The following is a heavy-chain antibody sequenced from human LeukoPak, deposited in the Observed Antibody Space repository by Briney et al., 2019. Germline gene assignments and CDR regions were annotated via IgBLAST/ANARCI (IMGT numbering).Heavy chain of an antibody. V-gene: IGHV3-30*02. CDR1: GFTFSSYG. D-gene: IGHD2-2*01. Sequence: GGSLRLSCAASGFTFSSYGMHWVRQAPGKGLEWVAFIRYDGSNKYYADSVKGRFTISRDNSKNTLYLQMNGLRAEDTAVYYCAKDLYCSSTSCPPDAFDIWGQGTMVTVSS. J-gene: IGHJ3*02. CDR3: AKDLYCSSTSCPPDAFDI. CDR2: IRYDGSNK.